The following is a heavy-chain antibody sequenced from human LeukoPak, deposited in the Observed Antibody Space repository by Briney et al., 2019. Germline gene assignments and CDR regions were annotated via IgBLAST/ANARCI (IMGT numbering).Heavy chain of an antibody. CDR3: ASQYSSSANFDY. CDR1: GFTFSSYS. V-gene: IGHV3-21*01. Sequence: PGGSLRLSCAASGFTFSSYSMNWVRQAPGKGLEWVSSISSSSSYIYYADSVKGRFTISRDNAKNSLYLQMNSLRAEDTAVYYCASQYSSSANFDYWGQGTLVTVSS. D-gene: IGHD6-6*01. J-gene: IGHJ4*02. CDR2: ISSSSSYI.